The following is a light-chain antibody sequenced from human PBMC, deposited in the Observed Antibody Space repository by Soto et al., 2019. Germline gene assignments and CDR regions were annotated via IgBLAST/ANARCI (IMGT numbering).Light chain of an antibody. CDR3: QQYGRSLMYT. V-gene: IGKV3-20*01. CDR1: QSGSSSY. CDR2: GAS. J-gene: IGKJ2*01. Sequence: EIVLTQSPGTLSLSPGERATLSCRASQSGSSSYLAWYQQKPGQPPRLLIYGASSRATGIPDRFSGSASGTAFTLTISRLEPEDFAVHYCQQYGRSLMYTFGQGTKLEIK.